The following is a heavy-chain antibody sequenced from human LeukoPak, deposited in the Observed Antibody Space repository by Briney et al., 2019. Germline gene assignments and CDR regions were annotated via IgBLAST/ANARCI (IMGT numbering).Heavy chain of an antibody. CDR3: AKDGSYYYDSTVPPYGAFDI. V-gene: IGHV3-30*18. D-gene: IGHD3-22*01. J-gene: IGHJ3*02. CDR1: GFTFSSYG. Sequence: GGSLRLSCAASGFTFSSYGMHWVRQAPGKGLEWVAVISYDGSNKYYADSVKGRFTISRDNSKNTLYLQMNSLRAEDTAVYYCAKDGSYYYDSTVPPYGAFDIWGQGTMVTVSS. CDR2: ISYDGSNK.